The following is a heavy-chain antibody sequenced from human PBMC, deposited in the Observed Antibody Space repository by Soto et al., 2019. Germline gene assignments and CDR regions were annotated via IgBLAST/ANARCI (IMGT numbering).Heavy chain of an antibody. CDR3: ARYLEYYYDSSGYKSTYYFDY. D-gene: IGHD3-22*01. CDR2: INAGNGNT. CDR1: GYTFTSYA. V-gene: IGHV1-3*01. Sequence: ASVKVSCKASGYTFTSYAMHWVRQAPGQRLEWMGWINAGNGNTKYSQKFQGRVTITRDTSASTAYMELSSLRSEDTAVYYCARYLEYYYDSSGYKSTYYFDYWGQGTLVTVS. J-gene: IGHJ4*02.